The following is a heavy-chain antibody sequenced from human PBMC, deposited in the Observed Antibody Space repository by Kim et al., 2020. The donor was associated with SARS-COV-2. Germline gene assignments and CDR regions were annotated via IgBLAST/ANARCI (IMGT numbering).Heavy chain of an antibody. CDR2: TYYRSKWYN. J-gene: IGHJ4*02. CDR1: GDSVSSNSAA. V-gene: IGHV6-1*01. CDR3: ARGGLYYDFWSGYYSYAASRGFDY. D-gene: IGHD3-3*01. Sequence: SQTLSLTCAISGDSVSSNSAAWNWIRQSPSRGLEWLGRTYYRSKWYNDYAVSVKSRITINPDTSKNQFSLQLNSVTPEDTAVYYCARGGLYYDFWSGYYSYAASRGFDYWGQGTLVTVSS.